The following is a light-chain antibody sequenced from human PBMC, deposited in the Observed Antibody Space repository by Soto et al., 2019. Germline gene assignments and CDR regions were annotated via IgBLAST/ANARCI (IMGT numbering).Light chain of an antibody. V-gene: IGKV3-20*01. CDR1: QSVSSSY. Sequence: EIVLTQSPGTLSLSPGERAPLSCRASQSVSSSYLAWYQQKPGQPPRLLIYGASSRATGIPDRFSGSGSGTDFTLTISRLEPEDFAVDYCQQYGSSRTCGQGTKVEIK. J-gene: IGKJ1*01. CDR2: GAS. CDR3: QQYGSSRT.